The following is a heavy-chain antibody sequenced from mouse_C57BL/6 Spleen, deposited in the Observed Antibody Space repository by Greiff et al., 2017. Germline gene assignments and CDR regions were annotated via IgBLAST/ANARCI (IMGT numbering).Heavy chain of an antibody. CDR1: GYTFTSYW. CDR3: ARKGYYGSSPFYFGY. D-gene: IGHD1-1*01. J-gene: IGHJ2*01. Sequence: QVQLQQPGAELVKPGASVKMSCKASGYTFTSYWITWVKQRPGQGLEWIGDIYPGSGSNNYNEKFKSKATLTVDTSSSKAYMQLCSLTSEDSAVYYWARKGYYGSSPFYFGYWGQGTTLTVSS. CDR2: IYPGSGSN. V-gene: IGHV1-55*01.